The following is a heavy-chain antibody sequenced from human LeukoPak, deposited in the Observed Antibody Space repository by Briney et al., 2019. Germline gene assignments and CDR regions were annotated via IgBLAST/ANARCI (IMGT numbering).Heavy chain of an antibody. J-gene: IGHJ2*01. V-gene: IGHV3-53*01. CDR1: GFTISSNY. D-gene: IGHD7-27*01. CDR2: PHSGGHT. Sequence: GGSLRLSCAASGFTISSNYLSWVRQAPGKGLVWVSAPHSGGHTFYADSVRGRFSISRDISKNALYLQMNNLGPEDTALYYCVRGLSGVSSWYFDLWGRGTLVSDS. CDR3: VRGLSGVSSWYFDL.